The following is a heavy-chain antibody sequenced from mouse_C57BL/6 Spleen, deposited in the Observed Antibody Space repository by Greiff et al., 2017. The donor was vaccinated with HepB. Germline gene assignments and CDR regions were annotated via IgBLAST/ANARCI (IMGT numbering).Heavy chain of an antibody. Sequence: VQLQQSGPELVKPGASVKISCKASGYAFSSSWMNWVKQRPGKGLEWIGRIYPGDGDTNYNGKFKGKATLTADKSSSTAYMQLSSLTSEDSAVYFGARGYGNYRYFDVWGTGTTVTVSS. CDR1: GYAFSSSW. J-gene: IGHJ1*03. CDR3: ARGYGNYRYFDV. D-gene: IGHD2-10*02. CDR2: IYPGDGDT. V-gene: IGHV1-82*01.